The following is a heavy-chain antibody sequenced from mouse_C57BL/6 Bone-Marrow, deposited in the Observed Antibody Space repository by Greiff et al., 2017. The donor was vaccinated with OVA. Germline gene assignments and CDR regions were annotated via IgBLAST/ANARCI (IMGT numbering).Heavy chain of an antibody. Sequence: QVQLQQSGAELVRPGASVTLSCKASGYTFTDYEMHWVKQTPVHGLEWIGAIDPETGGTAYNQKFKGKAILTADKSSSTAYMELRSLTSEDSAVYYCTRREGLRRYAMDYWGQGTSVTVSS. D-gene: IGHD2-4*01. J-gene: IGHJ4*01. V-gene: IGHV1-15*01. CDR2: IDPETGGT. CDR3: TRREGLRRYAMDY. CDR1: GYTFTDYE.